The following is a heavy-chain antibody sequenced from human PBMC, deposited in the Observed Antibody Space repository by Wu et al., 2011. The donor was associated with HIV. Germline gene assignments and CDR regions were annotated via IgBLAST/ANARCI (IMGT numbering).Heavy chain of an antibody. V-gene: IGHV1-18*01. J-gene: IGHJ6*02. CDR2: ISTYNGKT. CDR1: GYTFTSYG. Sequence: QVQLVQSGAEVKKPGASVKVSCKASGYTFTSYGISWVRQAPGQGLEWIAWISTYNGKTNYAQKVQGRVTMTTDASTSTAFMELSSLRSEDTAVYYCVRSVRPTVTPNYYYNMDVWGQGTTVTVSS. D-gene: IGHD4-17*01. CDR3: VRSVRPTVTPNYYYNMDV.